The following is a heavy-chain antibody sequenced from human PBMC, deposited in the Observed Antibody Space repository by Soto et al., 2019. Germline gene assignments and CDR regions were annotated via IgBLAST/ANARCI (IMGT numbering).Heavy chain of an antibody. V-gene: IGHV3-23*01. J-gene: IGHJ4*02. CDR3: AKESPPWSNYSWSVSEAEY. CDR2: ISGSGGGT. D-gene: IGHD6-13*01. CDR1: GFTFSSYA. Sequence: EVQLLESGGTLVQPGGSLRLSCAASGFTFSSYAMSWVRQAPGKGLEWVSGISGSGGGTYYADSVKGRFSISRDNSKNTPYLKKNHLRGEDTAVTYCAKESPPWSNYSWSVSEAEYWGQGTLVTVSS.